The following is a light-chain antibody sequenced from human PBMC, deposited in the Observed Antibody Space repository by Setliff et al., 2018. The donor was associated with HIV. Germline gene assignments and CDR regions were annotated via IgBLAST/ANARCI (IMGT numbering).Light chain of an antibody. CDR3: QVWDSSSDHHV. Sequence: SYELTQPPSVSVAPGKTARITCGGNNIGSKSVHWYQQKPGQAPVLVVYDDNNRPSGIPERFSGSNSGNTATLTISRFEAGDEADYYCQVWDSSSDHHVFGTGTKV. V-gene: IGLV3-21*03. J-gene: IGLJ1*01. CDR2: DDN. CDR1: NIGSKS.